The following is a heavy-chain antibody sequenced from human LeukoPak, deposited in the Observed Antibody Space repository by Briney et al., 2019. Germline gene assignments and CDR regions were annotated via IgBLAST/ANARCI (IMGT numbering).Heavy chain of an antibody. CDR2: IKEDGSEK. CDR1: GFTFSSYW. CDR3: ARVSSGEGFDL. V-gene: IGHV3-7*03. J-gene: IGHJ2*01. Sequence: GGSLRLSCAAPGFTFSSYWMSWVRQAPGKGLEWVANIKEDGSEKYYVDSVKGRFTISRDNAKNLLYLQMNSLRAEDTAVYYCARVSSGEGFDLWGRGTLVTVSS. D-gene: IGHD4-17*01.